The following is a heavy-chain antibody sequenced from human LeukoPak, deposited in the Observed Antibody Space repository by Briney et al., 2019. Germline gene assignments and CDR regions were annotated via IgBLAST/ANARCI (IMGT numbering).Heavy chain of an antibody. V-gene: IGHV1-2*02. CDR2: INPNSGGT. Sequence: GASVKVSCKASGYTFTGYYMHWVRQAPGQGLEWMGWINPNSGGTNYVQKFQGRVTMTRDTSISTAYMELSRLRSDDTAVYYCARDSVYGDRPTGVDVWGQGTTVTVSS. CDR3: ARDSVYGDRPTGVDV. D-gene: IGHD4-17*01. CDR1: GYTFTGYY. J-gene: IGHJ6*02.